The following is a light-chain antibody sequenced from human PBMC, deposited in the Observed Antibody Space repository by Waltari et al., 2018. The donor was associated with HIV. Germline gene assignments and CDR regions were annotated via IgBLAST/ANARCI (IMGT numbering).Light chain of an antibody. CDR3: LQYYGDIWT. Sequence: DIVMTQSPDSLPVSLGERATITCKSSQSVLYKSNNKNHLAWYQHKVGQPPKLLIYWASVRESGVPERFSGSGSGTDFTLTISSLQAEDVAVYYCLQYYGDIWTFGQGTKVEIK. V-gene: IGKV4-1*01. CDR2: WAS. CDR1: QSVLYKSNNKNH. J-gene: IGKJ1*01.